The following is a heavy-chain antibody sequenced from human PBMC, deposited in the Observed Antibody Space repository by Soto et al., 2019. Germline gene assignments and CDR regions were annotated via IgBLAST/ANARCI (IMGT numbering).Heavy chain of an antibody. D-gene: IGHD3-3*01. Sequence: GGSLRLSCAASGFTFSSYWMSWVHQAPGKGLEWVANIKQDGSEKYYVDSVKGRFTISRDNAKNSLYLQMNSLRAEDTAVYYCARVGTYYDFWSGSYYFDYWGQGTLVTVSS. CDR3: ARVGTYYDFWSGSYYFDY. V-gene: IGHV3-7*04. J-gene: IGHJ4*02. CDR2: IKQDGSEK. CDR1: GFTFSSYW.